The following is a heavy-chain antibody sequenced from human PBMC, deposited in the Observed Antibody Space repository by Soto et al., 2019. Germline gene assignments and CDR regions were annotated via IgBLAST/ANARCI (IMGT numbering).Heavy chain of an antibody. CDR2: IYDSVNT. J-gene: IGHJ4*02. CDR3: ARVDHRGYFAILTDY. Sequence: KPSETLSLTCTVSGDSLSSGGRYWSWIRQHPGKGLEWIGHIYDSVNTYYSPSLRSRVTISADMSKNQFSLNLRSVTAADTAVYYCARVDHRGYFAILTDYWGQGTLVTVYS. CDR1: GDSLSSGGRY. D-gene: IGHD3-9*01. V-gene: IGHV4-31*03.